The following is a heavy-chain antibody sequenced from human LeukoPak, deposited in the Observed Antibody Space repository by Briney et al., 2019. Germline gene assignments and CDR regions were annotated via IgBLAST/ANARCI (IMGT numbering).Heavy chain of an antibody. V-gene: IGHV1-8*01. J-gene: IGHJ6*03. CDR2: MNPNSGST. Sequence: ASVKVSCKASGYTFTSYDINWVRQATGQGLEWMGWMNPNSGSTGYAQKFQGRVTMTRNTSISTAYMELSSLRSEDTAVYYCARQGGYDYVWGSYRYYYYYYMDVWGKGTTVTISS. CDR3: ARQGGYDYVWGSYRYYYYYYMDV. D-gene: IGHD3-16*02. CDR1: GYTFTSYD.